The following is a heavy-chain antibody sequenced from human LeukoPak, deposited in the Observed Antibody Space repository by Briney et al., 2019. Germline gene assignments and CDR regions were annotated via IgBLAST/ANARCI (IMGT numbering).Heavy chain of an antibody. V-gene: IGHV3-21*01. Sequence: KPGGSLRLSCAASGFTFSSYSMNWDRQAPGKGLEWVSSISSSSSYIYYADSVKGRFTISRDNAKNSLYLQMNSLRAEDTAVYYCARDTSSYGDYGYFEYCGPGTLVTVSS. CDR1: GFTFSSYS. CDR3: ARDTSSYGDYGYFEY. J-gene: IGHJ4*02. D-gene: IGHD4-17*01. CDR2: ISSSSSYI.